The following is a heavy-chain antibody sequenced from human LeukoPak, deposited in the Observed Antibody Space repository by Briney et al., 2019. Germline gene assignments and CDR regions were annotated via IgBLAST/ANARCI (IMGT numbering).Heavy chain of an antibody. J-gene: IGHJ1*01. D-gene: IGHD2-15*01. Sequence: KSGGSLRLSCAASGFTFSSYWMHWVRQAPGKGLEWVSSISSSTSYIYYADSVRGRFTISRDNAKNSLYLQMNSLRAEDTAVYYCARDGSGYCSGGSCYSAEYFQHWGQGTLVTVSS. V-gene: IGHV3-21*01. CDR1: GFTFSSYW. CDR2: ISSSTSYI. CDR3: ARDGSGYCSGGSCYSAEYFQH.